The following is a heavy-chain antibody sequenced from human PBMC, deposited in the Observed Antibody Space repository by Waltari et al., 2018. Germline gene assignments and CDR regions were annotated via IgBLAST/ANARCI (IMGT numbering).Heavy chain of an antibody. V-gene: IGHV3-23*04. Sequence: EVQLVESGGGLVQPGGSLRLSCTASGFPFSSYGMTWVRQAPGKGLEWVSAIGGSTGSTNYADAVGGRFTISRDNSKNTLYLQMNSLRAEDTALYYCAKSGRSPWAFDIWGQGTMVTVSS. D-gene: IGHD3-10*01. CDR1: GFPFSSYG. CDR2: IGGSTGST. CDR3: AKSGRSPWAFDI. J-gene: IGHJ3*02.